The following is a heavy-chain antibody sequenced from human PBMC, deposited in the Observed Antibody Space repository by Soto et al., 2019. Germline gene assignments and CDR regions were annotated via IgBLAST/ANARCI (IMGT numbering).Heavy chain of an antibody. Sequence: QVQLVQSGDEVRKPGSSVKVSCKASGYIFVNYGIAWVRQAPGQGLQWMGWIIPYSGNTYDASQVQGRLTMTTDTSTSTADMDLGSLTSGDPAVYYCAMVDNCVTPTPRDVWGQGTTVTVSS. V-gene: IGHV1-18*01. J-gene: IGHJ6*02. CDR1: GYIFVNYG. D-gene: IGHD5-12*01. CDR2: IIPYSGNT. CDR3: AMVDNCVTPTPRDV.